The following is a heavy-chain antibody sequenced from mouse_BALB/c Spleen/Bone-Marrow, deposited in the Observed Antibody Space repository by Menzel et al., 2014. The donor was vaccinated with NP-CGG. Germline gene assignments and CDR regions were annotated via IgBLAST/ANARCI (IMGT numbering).Heavy chain of an antibody. CDR3: ARRDGGPMDY. Sequence: EVMLVESGGDLVKPGGSLKLSCAASGFTFSNYGMSWVRQTPDKRLEWVATISSGGSYTYYPDSVKGRFTIYRDNAKNTLYLQMSSLKSEDTAMYYCARRDGGPMDYWGQGTSVTGSS. CDR1: GFTFSNYG. V-gene: IGHV5-6*02. D-gene: IGHD2-3*01. J-gene: IGHJ4*01. CDR2: ISSGGSYT.